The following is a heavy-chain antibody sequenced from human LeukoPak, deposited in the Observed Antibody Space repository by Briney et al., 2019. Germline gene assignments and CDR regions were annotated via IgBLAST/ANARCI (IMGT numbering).Heavy chain of an antibody. CDR1: GFTFSSYG. Sequence: GGSLRLSCAASGFTFSSYGMHWVRQAPGKGLEWVAVVSHDGINKYYADSVKGRFTISRDNSKNTLYLQMNSLRPEDTTVYYCAGSPRSGWYWFDYWGQGTLVTVSS. D-gene: IGHD6-19*01. J-gene: IGHJ4*02. CDR3: AGSPRSGWYWFDY. V-gene: IGHV3-30*03. CDR2: VSHDGINK.